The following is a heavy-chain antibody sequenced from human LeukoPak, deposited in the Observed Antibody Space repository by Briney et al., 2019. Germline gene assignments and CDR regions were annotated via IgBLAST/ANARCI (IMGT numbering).Heavy chain of an antibody. CDR3: ARELNYYFDY. J-gene: IGHJ4*02. Sequence: GGSPRLSCAASGFTFSSYEMHWVRQAPGKGLEWVSYISSSGSTIYYADSLKGRFTISRDNAKNSLYLQMDSLRAGDTAIYYCARELNYYFDYWGQGTLVTVSS. CDR2: ISSSGSTI. CDR1: GFTFSSYE. V-gene: IGHV3-48*03. D-gene: IGHD2-8*01.